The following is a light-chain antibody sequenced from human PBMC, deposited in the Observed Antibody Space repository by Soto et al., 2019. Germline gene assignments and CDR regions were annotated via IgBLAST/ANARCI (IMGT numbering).Light chain of an antibody. V-gene: IGKV3-20*01. CDR1: QSVSSSY. CDR3: QQYGSPPWT. CDR2: GAY. J-gene: IGKJ1*01. Sequence: IVSTQSPGTLPLSPGERATLSCRASQSVSSSYLAWYQQKPGQAPRLLIYGAYSRATGIQDRFSGSGSGTDFTLTIRRLEPEDFAVYYCQQYGSPPWTFGQGTKVDIK.